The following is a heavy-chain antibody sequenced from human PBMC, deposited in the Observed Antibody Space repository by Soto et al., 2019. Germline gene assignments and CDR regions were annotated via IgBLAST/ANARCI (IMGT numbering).Heavy chain of an antibody. CDR3: ARGGGRYGDYFDY. CDR1: GDTFSSYT. Sequence: QVQLVQSGAEVKKPGSSVKVSCKASGDTFSSYTISWVRQAPGQGLEWMGGIIPIFGTANYPQKFQGRVTITADESTSTAYMELRSLRSADTAVYYRARGGGRYGDYFDYWGQGTLVTVSS. CDR2: IIPIFGTA. D-gene: IGHD4-17*01. V-gene: IGHV1-69*01. J-gene: IGHJ4*02.